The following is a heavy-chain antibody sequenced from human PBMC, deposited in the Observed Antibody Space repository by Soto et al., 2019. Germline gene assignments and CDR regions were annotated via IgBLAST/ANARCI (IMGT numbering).Heavy chain of an antibody. V-gene: IGHV4-4*02. D-gene: IGHD3-10*01. CDR2: IYHSGST. CDR1: SGSISSSNW. Sequence: PSETLSLTCAVSSGSISSSNWWSWVRQPPGKGLEWIGEIYHSGSTNYNPSLKSRVTISVDESKNQFSLKLSSVTAADTAVYYCARDLWGDIFYGSGSYYNPTWGQGTLVTVSS. J-gene: IGHJ5*02. CDR3: ARDLWGDIFYGSGSYYNPT.